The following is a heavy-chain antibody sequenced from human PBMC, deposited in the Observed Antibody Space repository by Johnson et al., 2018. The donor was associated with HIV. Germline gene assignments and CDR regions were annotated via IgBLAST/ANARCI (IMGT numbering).Heavy chain of an antibody. CDR3: ARDGRDLITRGSFDV. CDR1: GFTVSSNY. V-gene: IGHV3-66*02. J-gene: IGHJ3*01. D-gene: IGHD3-16*01. Sequence: VQLVESGGGLVQPGGSLRLSCAASGFTVSSNYMSWVRQAPGKGLEWVSGINWNGGSTGYADSVKGRFTISRDNSRNIVYLQINSLRPEDTAVYYCARDGRDLITRGSFDVWGQGTVVTVSS. CDR2: INWNGGST.